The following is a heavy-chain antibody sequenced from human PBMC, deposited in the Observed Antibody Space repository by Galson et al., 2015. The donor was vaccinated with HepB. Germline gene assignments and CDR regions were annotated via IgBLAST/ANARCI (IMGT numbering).Heavy chain of an antibody. Sequence: SLRLSCAASGFTFSSYRMHWVRQAPGKGLVWVSRINSDGSSTSYADSVKGRFTISRDNAKNTLYLQMNSLRAEDTAVYYCARERLLRQRWFDPWGQGTLVTVSS. CDR1: GFTFSSYR. D-gene: IGHD3-22*01. J-gene: IGHJ5*02. CDR2: INSDGSST. V-gene: IGHV3-74*01. CDR3: ARERLLRQRWFDP.